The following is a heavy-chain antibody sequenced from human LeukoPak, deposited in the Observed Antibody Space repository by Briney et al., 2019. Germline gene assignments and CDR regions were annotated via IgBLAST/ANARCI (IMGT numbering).Heavy chain of an antibody. Sequence: ASVKVSCKVSRYTFTDYYMHWVQQAPGKGLEWMGLVDPEDGETIYAEKFQGRVTITADTSTDTAYMELSSLRSEDTAVYYCATEIMGLRDEYYYYYYMDVWGKGTTVTVSS. V-gene: IGHV1-69-2*01. D-gene: IGHD3-16*01. J-gene: IGHJ6*03. CDR1: RYTFTDYY. CDR3: ATEIMGLRDEYYYYYYMDV. CDR2: VDPEDGET.